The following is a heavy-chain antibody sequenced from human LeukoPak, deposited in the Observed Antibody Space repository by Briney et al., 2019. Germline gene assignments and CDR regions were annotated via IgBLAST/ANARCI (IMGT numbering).Heavy chain of an antibody. J-gene: IGHJ4*02. CDR3: ARDSWHGSGSYRYYFDY. D-gene: IGHD3-10*01. Sequence: SVKVSCKASGGTFSSYAISWVRQSPGQGLEWMGGIIPIFGTANYAQKFQGRVTITTDESTSTAYMELSSLRSEVTAVYHCARDSWHGSGSYRYYFDYWGQGTLVTVSS. CDR2: IIPIFGTA. V-gene: IGHV1-69*05. CDR1: GGTFSSYA.